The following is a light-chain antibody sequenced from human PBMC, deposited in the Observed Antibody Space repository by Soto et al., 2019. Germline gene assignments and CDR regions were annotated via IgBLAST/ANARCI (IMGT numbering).Light chain of an antibody. Sequence: EIVLTQSPATLSVSPGERVTLSCRASQSVSSKLAWYQHKPGQAPRLLIYRASTRATGVPDRFSGSGSGTEFTLTISRLESEDYAVYYCQQCSNWPEITFGGGTRVDIK. CDR1: QSVSSK. CDR3: QQCSNWPEIT. V-gene: IGKV3-15*01. J-gene: IGKJ4*01. CDR2: RAS.